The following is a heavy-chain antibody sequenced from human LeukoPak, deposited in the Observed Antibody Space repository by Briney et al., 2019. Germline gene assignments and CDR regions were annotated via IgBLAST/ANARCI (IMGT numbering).Heavy chain of an antibody. Sequence: ASVKVSCKASGYTFTGYHMHWVRQAPGQGLEWMGWINPNSGGTNYAQKFQGRVSMTRDTSISTAHMELSRLRSDDTAVYYCARDPSVVVVAATQYGFDPWGQGTLVTVSS. D-gene: IGHD2-15*01. CDR2: INPNSGGT. V-gene: IGHV1-2*02. CDR3: ARDPSVVVVAATQYGFDP. CDR1: GYTFTGYH. J-gene: IGHJ5*02.